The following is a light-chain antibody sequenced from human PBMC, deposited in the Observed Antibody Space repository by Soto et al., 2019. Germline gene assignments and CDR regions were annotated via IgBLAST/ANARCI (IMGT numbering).Light chain of an antibody. V-gene: IGLV2-14*03. CDR2: DVN. CDR1: SSDIGSYSY. Sequence: HSALTQPASVSGSPGQSITISCTGTSSDIGSYSYVSWYQHHPGKAPKLMIYDVNDRPSGVSNRFSGSKSGNTASLTISGLRAEDEADYYCTSYTSISTRWVFGGGTKLTVL. J-gene: IGLJ3*02. CDR3: TSYTSISTRWV.